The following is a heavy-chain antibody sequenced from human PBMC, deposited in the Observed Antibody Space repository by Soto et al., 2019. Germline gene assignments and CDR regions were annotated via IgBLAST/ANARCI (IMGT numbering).Heavy chain of an antibody. CDR2: IYKSATT. J-gene: IGHJ5*01. Sequence: SETLSLTCSVSGDSISTVDYFWALIRKPPGQTLEYIGYIYKSATTYYNPSFESRVAISLDTSKSQFSLTVTSVTAGDTAVYFCARGRYCLTGSCFPNWFDSCGRGTLVTVSS. D-gene: IGHD2-15*01. V-gene: IGHV4-30-4*01. CDR3: ARGRYCLTGSCFPNWFDS. CDR1: GDSISTVDYF.